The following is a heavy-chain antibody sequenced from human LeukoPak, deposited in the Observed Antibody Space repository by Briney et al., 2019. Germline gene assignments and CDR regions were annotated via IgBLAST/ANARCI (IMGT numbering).Heavy chain of an antibody. D-gene: IGHD2-2*01. CDR1: GFTFSDYS. J-gene: IGHJ4*02. CDR3: ARDTKYAFDT. Sequence: PGGALRLSCAGSGFTFSDYSMNGVRQAPGKGVEGMSYVCISRGKTKYADSVTGRFTISGDKAKNSLYLQMHSLRVEDTAVYYCARDTKYAFDTWGQGTLVTVSS. CDR2: VCISRGKT. V-gene: IGHV3-48*01.